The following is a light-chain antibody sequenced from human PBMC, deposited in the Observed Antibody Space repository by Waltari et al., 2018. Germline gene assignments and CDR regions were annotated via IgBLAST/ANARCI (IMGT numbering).Light chain of an antibody. CDR1: QGISSG. CDR2: DAS. CDR3: QQCLTYPQA. J-gene: IGKJ5*01. Sequence: AIQLTQSPSSLSASLAYSGTIRCRASQGISSGLAWYQQKPGQPPKLLLYDASTLDSGVPSRFSGSGSGTDFTLTISSLQPEDFATYYCQQCLTYPQAFGQGTRLEIK. V-gene: IGKV1-13*02.